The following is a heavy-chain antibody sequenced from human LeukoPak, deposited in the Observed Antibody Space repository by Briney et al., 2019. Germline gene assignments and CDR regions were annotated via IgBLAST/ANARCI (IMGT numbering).Heavy chain of an antibody. D-gene: IGHD3-9*01. CDR2: FDPEDGET. V-gene: IGHV1-24*01. Sequence: ASVKVSCKVSGYTLTELSMHWVRQAPGKGLEWMGGFDPEDGETIYAQKFQGRVTMTEDTSTDTAYMELSSLRSEDTAVYYCATDTSFYDILTGWGQGTLVTVFS. J-gene: IGHJ4*02. CDR1: GYTLTELS. CDR3: ATDTSFYDILTG.